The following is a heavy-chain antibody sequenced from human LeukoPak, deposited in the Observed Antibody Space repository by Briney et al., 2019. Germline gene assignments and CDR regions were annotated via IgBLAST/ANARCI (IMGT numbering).Heavy chain of an antibody. CDR2: INPSGGST. J-gene: IGHJ4*02. Sequence: ASVKVSCKASGYTFTRYGISWVRQAPGQGLEWMGIINPSGGSTSYAQKFQGRVTMTRDTSTSTVYMELSSLRSEDTAVYYCARSPAWGYSSGLKLYYFDYWGQGTLVTVSS. CDR1: GYTFTRYG. D-gene: IGHD6-19*01. CDR3: ARSPAWGYSSGLKLYYFDY. V-gene: IGHV1-46*01.